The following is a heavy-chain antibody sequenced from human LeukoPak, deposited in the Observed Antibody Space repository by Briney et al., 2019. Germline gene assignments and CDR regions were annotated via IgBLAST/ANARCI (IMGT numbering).Heavy chain of an antibody. CDR1: GFTFDDYA. Sequence: GGSLRLSCAASGFTFDDYAMHWVRQAPGKGLEWVSGISWNSGSIGYADSVKGRFTISRDNAKNSLYLQMNSLRAEDTALYYCAKDMRAVAATDGMDVWGQGTTVTVSS. D-gene: IGHD6-19*01. V-gene: IGHV3-9*01. CDR2: ISWNSGSI. CDR3: AKDMRAVAATDGMDV. J-gene: IGHJ6*02.